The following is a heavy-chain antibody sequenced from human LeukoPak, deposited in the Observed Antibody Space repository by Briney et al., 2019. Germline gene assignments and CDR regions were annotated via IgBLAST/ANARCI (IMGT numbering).Heavy chain of an antibody. Sequence: NPGGSLRLSCAASGITFNSYTMNWVRQAPGKGLEWVSSISSSSSYIYYAASVKGRFTISRDNAKNSLYLQMNRLRAEDTAVYYCARERQLERLAFEKEGSAFDYWGQGTLVTVSS. D-gene: IGHD1-1*01. V-gene: IGHV3-21*01. J-gene: IGHJ4*02. CDR2: ISSSSSYI. CDR1: GITFNSYT. CDR3: ARERQLERLAFEKEGSAFDY.